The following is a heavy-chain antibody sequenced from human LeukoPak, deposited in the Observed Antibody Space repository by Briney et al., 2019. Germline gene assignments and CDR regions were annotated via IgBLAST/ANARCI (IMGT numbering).Heavy chain of an antibody. CDR1: GFTFSSYW. Sequence: GGSLRLSCAASGFTFSSYWMHWVRQAPGKGPVWVSCVDVHGQGTAYADSVKGRFTISRDNAKNTLSLQMNSLSAEDTAVYYCARSNYDSTTFYYHLDLWGQGTLVTVSS. D-gene: IGHD2/OR15-2a*01. V-gene: IGHV3-74*01. J-gene: IGHJ5*02. CDR2: VDVHGQGT. CDR3: ARSNYDSTTFYYHLDL.